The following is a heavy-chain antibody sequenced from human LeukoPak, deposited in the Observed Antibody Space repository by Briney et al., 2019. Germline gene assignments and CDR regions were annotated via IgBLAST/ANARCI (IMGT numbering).Heavy chain of an antibody. Sequence: GGSLRLSCAASGFTFSNYWMHWVRQVPGKGLVCVSRINIDGTSTSHADSVKGRFTISRDNAKNALYLQMDSLRAEDTCLHYXXXXSSDWYGIDYWGQGALVNVSS. CDR3: XXXSSDWYGIDY. D-gene: IGHD6-19*01. CDR1: GFTFSNYW. CDR2: INIDGTST. J-gene: IGHJ4*02. V-gene: IGHV3-74*01.